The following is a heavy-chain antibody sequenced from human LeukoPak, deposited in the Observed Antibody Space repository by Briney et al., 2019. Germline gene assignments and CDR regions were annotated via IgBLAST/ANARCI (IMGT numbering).Heavy chain of an antibody. Sequence: GGSLRLSCAASGFTFSDHYIDWVRQAPGKGLQWVSSISSSSSYISYADSVKGRFTISRDNAKNSLYLQMNSLRAEDTAVYYCARGRGSYQYDAFDIWGQGTMVTVSS. CDR1: GFTFSDHY. J-gene: IGHJ3*02. CDR2: ISSSSSYI. CDR3: ARGRGSYQYDAFDI. V-gene: IGHV3-21*01. D-gene: IGHD1-26*01.